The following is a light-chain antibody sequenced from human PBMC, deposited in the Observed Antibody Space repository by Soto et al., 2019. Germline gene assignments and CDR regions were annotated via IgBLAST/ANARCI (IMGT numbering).Light chain of an antibody. CDR3: QSYDSSLCRWV. Sequence: QSVLTQPPSVSGAPGQTVTLSCTGSSSNIGASDDVHWYQQLPGTAPKLLIYGNSNRPSGVPDRFSGSKSGTSASLAISGLQAEDEADYYCQSYDSSLCRWVFGGGTKLTVL. CDR2: GNS. CDR1: SSNIGASDD. J-gene: IGLJ3*02. V-gene: IGLV1-40*01.